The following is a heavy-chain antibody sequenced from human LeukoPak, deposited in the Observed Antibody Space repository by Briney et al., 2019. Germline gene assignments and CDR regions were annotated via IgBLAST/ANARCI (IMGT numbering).Heavy chain of an antibody. J-gene: IGHJ4*02. D-gene: IGHD3-10*01. CDR2: IYYSGST. V-gene: IGHV4-59*01. Sequence: SETLSLTCTVSGGSISSYYWSWIRQPPGKGLEWIGYIYYSGSTNYNPSLKSRVTISVDTSKNQFSLKLSSVTAADTAVCYCASFGAVVDYWGQGTLVTVSS. CDR3: ASFGAVVDY. CDR1: GGSISSYY.